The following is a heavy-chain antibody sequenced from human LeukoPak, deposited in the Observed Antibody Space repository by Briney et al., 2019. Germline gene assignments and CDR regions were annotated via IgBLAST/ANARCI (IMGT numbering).Heavy chain of an antibody. V-gene: IGHV3-7*04. J-gene: IGHJ4*02. CDR2: INQVASEK. CDR3: VRDGGYYGPDS. Sequence: GGSLRLSCAASGFTISFYWMSWVRQAPGKGLEWVANINQVASEKNYVDSVKSRFTISRDNAKNSLYLQMNSVRAEDTAMYYCVRDGGYYGPDSWGQGALVSVSS. D-gene: IGHD3-10*01. CDR1: GFTISFYW.